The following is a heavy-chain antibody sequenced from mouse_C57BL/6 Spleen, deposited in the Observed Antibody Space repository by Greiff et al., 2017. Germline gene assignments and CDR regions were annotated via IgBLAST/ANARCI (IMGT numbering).Heavy chain of an antibody. J-gene: IGHJ2*01. CDR3: ASRRGPDFDY. Sequence: VQLQQPGAELVKPGASVKLSCKASGYTFTSYWMQWVKQRPGQGLEWIGEIDPSDSYTNYNQKFKGKATLTVDTSSSTAYMQLSSLTSEDSAVYYCASRRGPDFDYWGQGTTLTVSS. CDR1: GYTFTSYW. V-gene: IGHV1-50*01. CDR2: IDPSDSYT.